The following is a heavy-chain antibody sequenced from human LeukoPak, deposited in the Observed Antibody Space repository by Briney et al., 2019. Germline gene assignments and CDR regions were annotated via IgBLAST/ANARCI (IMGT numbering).Heavy chain of an antibody. CDR3: ARAYSSGSHDY. CDR2: INPNSGGT. V-gene: IGHV1-2*06. CDR1: GYTFTGYY. Sequence: ASVKVSCKASGYTFTGYYMHWVRQAPGQGLEWMGRINPNSGGTNYAQKFQGRVTLTRDTSFSTAYIELSRLRSDDTAVYYCARAYSSGSHDYWGQGTLVTVSS. D-gene: IGHD6-19*01. J-gene: IGHJ4*02.